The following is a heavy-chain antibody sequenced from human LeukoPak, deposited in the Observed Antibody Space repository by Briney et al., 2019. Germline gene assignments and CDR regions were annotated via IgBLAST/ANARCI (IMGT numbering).Heavy chain of an antibody. D-gene: IGHD6-19*01. J-gene: IGHJ4*02. Sequence: SETLSLTCAVYGGSFSGYYWSWIRQPPGKGLEWIGEINHSGSTNYNPSLKSRVTISEDTSKNQFSLKLSSVTAADTAVYYCARLGGPGIAVAGTFDYWGQGTLVTVSS. CDR2: INHSGST. CDR3: ARLGGPGIAVAGTFDY. V-gene: IGHV4-34*01. CDR1: GGSFSGYY.